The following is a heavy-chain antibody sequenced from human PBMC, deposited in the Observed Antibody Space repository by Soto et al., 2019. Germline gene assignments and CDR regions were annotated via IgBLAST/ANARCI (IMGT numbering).Heavy chain of an antibody. CDR2: INHSGST. J-gene: IGHJ6*03. CDR3: AGTIFGAQSYYYYYYMDV. Sequence: SETLSLTCAVYGGSFSGYYWSWIRQPPGKGLEWIGEINHSGSTNYNPSLKSRVTISVDTSKNQFSLKLSSVTAADTAVYYCAGTIFGAQSYYYYYYMDVWGKGTTVTVSS. D-gene: IGHD3-3*01. CDR1: GGSFSGYY. V-gene: IGHV4-34*01.